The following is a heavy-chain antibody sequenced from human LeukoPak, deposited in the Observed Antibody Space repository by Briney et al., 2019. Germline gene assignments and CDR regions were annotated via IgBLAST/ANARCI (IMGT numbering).Heavy chain of an antibody. CDR3: ARGISGWSGLVIGAIDY. J-gene: IGHJ4*02. D-gene: IGHD3/OR15-3a*01. V-gene: IGHV3-30*02. CDR2: IRYDGSNK. CDR1: GFTFSSYG. Sequence: PGGSLRLSCAASGFTFSSYGMHWVRQAPGKGLEWVAFIRYDGSNKYYADSVKGRFTISRDNSKNTLYLQMNSLRAEDTAVYYCARGISGWSGLVIGAIDYWGQGTLVTVSS.